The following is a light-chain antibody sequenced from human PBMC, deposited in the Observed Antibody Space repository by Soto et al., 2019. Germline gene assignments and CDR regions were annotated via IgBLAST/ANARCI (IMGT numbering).Light chain of an antibody. V-gene: IGKV1-5*01. CDR1: QSVSSW. CDR2: DAS. CDR3: QQNKGWPWT. Sequence: DIKMTQSPATLSASKGERGTLSCRASQSVSSWLAWYQQKPGKAPKLLIYDASSLESGVPSRFSGSGSGTEFTLTITSLQPEDFGIYYCQQNKGWPWTFGQGTKV. J-gene: IGKJ1*01.